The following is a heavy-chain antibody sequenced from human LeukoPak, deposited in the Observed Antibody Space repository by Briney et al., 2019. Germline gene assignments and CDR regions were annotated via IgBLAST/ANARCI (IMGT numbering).Heavy chain of an antibody. V-gene: IGHV4-59*01. CDR3: ARGWYCSRTGCYPCYMDV. Sequence: SETLSLTCTVSGGSISSYYWSWIRQPPGKGLEWIGYIYYSGSTNYDPSLKSRVTISVDTSKNQFSLKLSSVTAADTAVYSCARGWYCSRTGCYPCYMDVWGKGPRV. J-gene: IGHJ6*03. CDR1: GGSISSYY. CDR2: IYYSGST. D-gene: IGHD2-2*01.